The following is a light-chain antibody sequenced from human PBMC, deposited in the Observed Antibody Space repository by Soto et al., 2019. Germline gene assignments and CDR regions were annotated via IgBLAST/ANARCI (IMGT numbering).Light chain of an antibody. CDR3: CSYASSTSYV. V-gene: IGLV2-14*01. Sequence: QYVLTQPASVSGSPGQSITISCTGTSSDVGGYNFVSWYQQHPGKAPKLMIHDVTTRPSGVSIRFSGSKSGTTASLTISGLQPEDEADYYCCSYASSTSYVFGTGTKVTVL. CDR1: SSDVGGYNF. J-gene: IGLJ1*01. CDR2: DVT.